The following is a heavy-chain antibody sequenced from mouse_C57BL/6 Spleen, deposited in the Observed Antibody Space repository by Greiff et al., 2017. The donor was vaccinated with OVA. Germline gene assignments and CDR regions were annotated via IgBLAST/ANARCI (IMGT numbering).Heavy chain of an antibody. CDR3: TKTRGYFDV. J-gene: IGHJ1*03. CDR1: GFTFSNYW. Sequence: EVKVEESGGGLVQPGGSMKLSCVASGFTFSNYWMNWVRQSPEKGLEWVAQIRLKSDNYATHYAESVKGRFTISRDDSKSSVYLQMNNLRAEDTGIYYCTKTRGYFDVWGTGTTVTVSS. D-gene: IGHD2-13*01. CDR2: IRLKSDNYAT. V-gene: IGHV6-3*01.